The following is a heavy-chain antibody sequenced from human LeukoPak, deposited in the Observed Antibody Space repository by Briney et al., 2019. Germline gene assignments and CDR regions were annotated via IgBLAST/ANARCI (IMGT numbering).Heavy chain of an antibody. Sequence: PSETLSLTCTVSGGALRSSSYYWGGIRQPPGKGLGWIGSIYYSGRTYYNPSLKSRVTISVDTSKNQVSLRLSSVTAADTAVYYCASGHYESSGYYYPFDYWGEGTLVTVSS. J-gene: IGHJ4*02. CDR2: IYYSGRT. CDR3: ASGHYESSGYYYPFDY. CDR1: GGALRSSSYY. D-gene: IGHD3-22*01. V-gene: IGHV4-39*01.